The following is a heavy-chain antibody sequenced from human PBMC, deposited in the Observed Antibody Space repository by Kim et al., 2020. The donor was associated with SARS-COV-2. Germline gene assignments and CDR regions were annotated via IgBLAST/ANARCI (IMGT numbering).Heavy chain of an antibody. V-gene: IGHV4-4*02. CDR3: ARGLVDMVRGANDAFDI. Sequence: SETLSLTCAVSGGSISSSNWWSWVRQPPGKGLEWIGEIYHSGSTNYNPSLKSRVTISVDKSKNQFSLKLSSVTAADTAVYYCARGLVDMVRGANDAFDIWGQGTMVTVSS. CDR2: IYHSGST. D-gene: IGHD3-10*01. J-gene: IGHJ3*02. CDR1: GGSISSSNW.